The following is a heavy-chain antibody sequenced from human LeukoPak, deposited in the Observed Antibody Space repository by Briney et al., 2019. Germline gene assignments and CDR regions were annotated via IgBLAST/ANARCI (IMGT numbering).Heavy chain of an antibody. D-gene: IGHD3-22*01. CDR2: IYTSGST. V-gene: IGHV4-61*02. CDR1: GNSISSGDYY. J-gene: IGHJ4*02. CDR3: ARASYSYDISGWVPFDY. Sequence: SQTLSLTCTVSGNSISSGDYYWSWIRQPAGKGLEWIGRIYTSGSTTYNPSLKSRVTISGDTSEDQFSLRLSSVTAADTAVYYCARASYSYDISGWVPFDYWGQGTLVTVSS.